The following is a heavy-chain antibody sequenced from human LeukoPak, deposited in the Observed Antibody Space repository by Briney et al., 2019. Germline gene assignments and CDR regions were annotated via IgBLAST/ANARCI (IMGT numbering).Heavy chain of an antibody. J-gene: IGHJ4*02. CDR2: ISGSGETT. V-gene: IGHV3-23*01. CDR3: AKAAGSSWYQFDS. CDR1: GFTFSGYV. D-gene: IGHD6-13*01. Sequence: GGSLRLSCAASGFTFSGYVMSWVRRAPGKGLEWVSSISGSGETTYYADSVKGRFTISRDNSKNTLCLQMNGLRAEDTAAYYCAKAAGSSWYQFDSWGQRTLVTVSS.